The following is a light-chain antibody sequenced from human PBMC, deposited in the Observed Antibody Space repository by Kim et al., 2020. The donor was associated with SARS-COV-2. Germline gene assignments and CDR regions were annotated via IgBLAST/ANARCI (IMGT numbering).Light chain of an antibody. CDR1: QDISNY. V-gene: IGKV1-33*01. J-gene: IGKJ2*01. Sequence: DIQMTQSPSSLSASVGDRVTITCQASQDISNYLNWYQQKPGKAPKLLIYDASNLETGVSSRFSGSGSGTDFTFTISSLQPEDIATYYCQQLDTFGQGTKLEI. CDR2: DAS. CDR3: QQLDT.